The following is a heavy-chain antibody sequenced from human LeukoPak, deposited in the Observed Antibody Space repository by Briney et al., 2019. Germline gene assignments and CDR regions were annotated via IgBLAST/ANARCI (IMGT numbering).Heavy chain of an antibody. Sequence: SGTLSLTCTVSGGSISSYYWSWIRQPPGKGLEWIGYISYIGSTNYNPSLKSRVTISVDTSKNQFSLKLSSVTAADTAVYYCACLTTADAFDIWGQGTMVTVSS. CDR3: ACLTTADAFDI. D-gene: IGHD3-22*01. J-gene: IGHJ3*02. CDR2: ISYIGST. V-gene: IGHV4-59*01. CDR1: GGSISSYY.